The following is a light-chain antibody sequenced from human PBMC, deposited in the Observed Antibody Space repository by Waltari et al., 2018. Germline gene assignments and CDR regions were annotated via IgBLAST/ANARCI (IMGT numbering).Light chain of an antibody. CDR1: SGSITRNY. J-gene: IGLJ2*01. CDR2: EDD. V-gene: IGLV6-57*03. CDR3: QSYGDNYQLV. Sequence: NFILTQPHSVSESPAKTVTISCTRSSGSITRNYVQWYQQRPGSAPTNVIYEDDQRPSGVPDRFSGSVDRSSNSVSLTISGLETEDEADYYCQSYGDNYQLVFGGGTKLTVL.